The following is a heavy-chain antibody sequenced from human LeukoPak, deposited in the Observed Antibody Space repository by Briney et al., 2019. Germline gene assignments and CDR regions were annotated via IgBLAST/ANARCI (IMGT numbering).Heavy chain of an antibody. Sequence: SETLSLICTVSGGSISSYYWSWIRQPPGKGLEWIGYIYYSGSTNYNPSLKSRVTISVDTSKNQFSLKLSSVTAADTAVYYCARWQAGYSGYARDGFDYWGQGTLVTVSS. D-gene: IGHD5-12*01. V-gene: IGHV4-59*01. CDR3: ARWQAGYSGYARDGFDY. J-gene: IGHJ4*02. CDR2: IYYSGST. CDR1: GGSISSYY.